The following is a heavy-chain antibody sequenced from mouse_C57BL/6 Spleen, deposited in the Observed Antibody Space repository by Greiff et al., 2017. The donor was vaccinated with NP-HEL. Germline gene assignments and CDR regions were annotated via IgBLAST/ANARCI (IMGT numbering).Heavy chain of an antibody. CDR1: GFTFSSYT. V-gene: IGHV5-9*04. J-gene: IGHJ4*01. CDR2: ISGGGGNT. CDR3: ARHGYDGYYGAMDY. Sequence: EVQLVESGGGLVKPGGSLKLSCAASGFTFSSYTMSWVRQTPEKRLEWVATISGGGGNTYYPASVKGRFTISRDNAKNTLYLQMSSLRSEDTAVYYGARHGYDGYYGAMDYWGQGTSVTVAS. D-gene: IGHD2-3*01.